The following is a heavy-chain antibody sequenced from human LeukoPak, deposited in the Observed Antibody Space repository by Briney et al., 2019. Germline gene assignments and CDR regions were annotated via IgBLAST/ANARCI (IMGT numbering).Heavy chain of an antibody. D-gene: IGHD3-22*01. V-gene: IGHV4-38-2*02. Sequence: PSETLSLTCAASGYSITGGYYWGWIRQPPGKGLEWIGSIYYSGSTNYNPSLKSRVTISVDTSKNQFSLKLSSVTAADTAVYYCAREPRITMIVVVTKRDAFDIWGQGTMVTVSS. CDR1: GYSITGGYY. CDR2: IYYSGST. J-gene: IGHJ3*02. CDR3: AREPRITMIVVVTKRDAFDI.